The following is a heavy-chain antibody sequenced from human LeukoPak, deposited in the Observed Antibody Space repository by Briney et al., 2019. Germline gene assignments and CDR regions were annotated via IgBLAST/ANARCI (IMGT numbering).Heavy chain of an antibody. Sequence: PSETLSLTCAVSGGSISSINWWSWVRQPPGKGLEWIGEIYHSGSTNYNPSLKSRVTISVDKAKNQFSLNLNSVTAADTAVYYCARGHTRISMIRGSRSSYYFDYWGQGTLVTVSS. J-gene: IGHJ4*02. D-gene: IGHD3-10*01. CDR3: ARGHTRISMIRGSRSSYYFDY. CDR1: GGSISSINW. CDR2: IYHSGST. V-gene: IGHV4-4*02.